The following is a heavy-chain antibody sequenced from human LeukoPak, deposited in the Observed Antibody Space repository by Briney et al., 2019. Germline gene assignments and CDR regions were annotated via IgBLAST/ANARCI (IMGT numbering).Heavy chain of an antibody. V-gene: IGHV4-39*07. J-gene: IGHJ4*02. CDR2: IYYSGTT. Sequence: PSETLSLTCTVSGDSVSGSSNHWGWIRQPPGKGLEWIGSIYYSGTTYYNPSLKSRVTISVDTSKNQFSLKLSSVTAADTAVYYCARDYYDSSGYYSGFDYWGQGTLVTV. D-gene: IGHD3-22*01. CDR3: ARDYYDSSGYYSGFDY. CDR1: GDSVSGSSNH.